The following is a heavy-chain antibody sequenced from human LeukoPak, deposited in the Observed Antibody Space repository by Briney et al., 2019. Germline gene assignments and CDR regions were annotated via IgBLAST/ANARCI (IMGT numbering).Heavy chain of an antibody. J-gene: IGHJ4*02. CDR3: ARGGVNYASDY. CDR2: IRFDGSNN. CDR1: GFTFSSYG. D-gene: IGHD1-7*01. V-gene: IGHV3-30*02. Sequence: GGSLRLSCAASGFTFSSYGMHWVRQAPGKGLEWVAYIRFDGSNNYYADSLKGRFTISRDSSKNTLYLQMNSLGVEDTAVYSCARGGVNYASDYWGQGTLVTVSS.